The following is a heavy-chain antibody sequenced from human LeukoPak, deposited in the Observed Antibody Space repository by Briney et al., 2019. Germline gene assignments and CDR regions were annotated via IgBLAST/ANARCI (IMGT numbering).Heavy chain of an antibody. D-gene: IGHD2-15*01. Sequence: SVKVSCKASGGTFSSYAISWVRQAPGQGLEWMGGIIPLLGTANYAQKFQGRVTITADDSTSTAYMELSSLRSEDTAVYYCARDQYCSGGSCHDAFDIWGQGTMVTVSS. V-gene: IGHV1-69*13. J-gene: IGHJ3*02. CDR2: IIPLLGTA. CDR3: ARDQYCSGGSCHDAFDI. CDR1: GGTFSSYA.